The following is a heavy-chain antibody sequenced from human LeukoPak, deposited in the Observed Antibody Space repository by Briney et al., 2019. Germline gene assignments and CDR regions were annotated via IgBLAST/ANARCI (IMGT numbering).Heavy chain of an antibody. CDR1: GFTFSSYA. Sequence: PGRSLRLSCAASGFTFSSYAMHWVRQAPGKGLEWVAVISYDGSNKYYADSVKGRFTISRDNSKNTLYLQMNSLRAEDTAVYYCARDQYGVGQQLVLGAFDIWGQGTMVTVSS. CDR2: ISYDGSNK. V-gene: IGHV3-30-3*01. D-gene: IGHD6-13*01. CDR3: ARDQYGVGQQLVLGAFDI. J-gene: IGHJ3*02.